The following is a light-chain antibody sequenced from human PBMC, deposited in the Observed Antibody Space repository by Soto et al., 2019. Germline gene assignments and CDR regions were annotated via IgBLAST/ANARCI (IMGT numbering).Light chain of an antibody. Sequence: QSVLTQAPSASGTPGQRVPISCSGSSSNIGSKTVNWYQQLPGMAPKLLIFNNHQRPSGVPDRFSGSKSGTSASLASSGLQSEDEADYYCAAWDDSLNACVFGTGTKLTVL. CDR1: SSNIGSKT. CDR2: NNH. J-gene: IGLJ1*01. V-gene: IGLV1-44*01. CDR3: AAWDDSLNACV.